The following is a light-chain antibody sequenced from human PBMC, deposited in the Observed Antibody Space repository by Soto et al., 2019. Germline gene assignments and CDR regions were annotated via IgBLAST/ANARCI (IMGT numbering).Light chain of an antibody. CDR1: DANIGNNF. V-gene: IGLV1-51*01. Sequence: QSVLTQPPSMSAAPGQTVTIFCSGTDANIGNNFLSWYQQLPGKAPKLLIYDHSKRPSGIPDRISGSRSGTSATLDITGLQTGDEADYYCGTWDVNLNAGVFGGGTKLTVL. CDR2: DHS. CDR3: GTWDVNLNAGV. J-gene: IGLJ3*02.